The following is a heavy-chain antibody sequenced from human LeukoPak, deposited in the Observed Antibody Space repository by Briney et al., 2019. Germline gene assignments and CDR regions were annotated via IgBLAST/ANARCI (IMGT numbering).Heavy chain of an antibody. CDR2: IYYTGST. CDR1: GDSISLSY. V-gene: IGHV4-59*01. J-gene: IGHJ4*02. Sequence: SETLSLTCTVSGDSISLSYWSCIRHPPGKGLEWSVYIYYTGSTKSNHSLKSRVTISVETSKKQFTLNLISISTAETAVYYCCRAGSFSTTRHFDYWGQGILVTVSS. D-gene: IGHD3-3*02. CDR3: CRAGSFSTTRHFDY.